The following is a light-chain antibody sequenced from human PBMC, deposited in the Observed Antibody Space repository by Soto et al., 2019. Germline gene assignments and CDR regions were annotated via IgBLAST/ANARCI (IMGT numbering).Light chain of an antibody. V-gene: IGKV1-27*01. J-gene: IGKJ1*01. CDR3: QKYNSAPRA. Sequence: DIQMTQSPSSLSASVGDRVTITCRASQGISNFLAWYQQKPGKVPKLLIYDASTLQSGVPSRFSGSGSGADFTLTISSLQPEDVATYYCQKYNSAPRAFGQGTKVEIK. CDR2: DAS. CDR1: QGISNF.